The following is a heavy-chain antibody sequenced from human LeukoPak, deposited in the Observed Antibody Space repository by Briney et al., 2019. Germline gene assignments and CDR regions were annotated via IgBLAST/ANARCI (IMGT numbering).Heavy chain of an antibody. V-gene: IGHV4-61*02. CDR1: GGSISSGSYF. CDR3: AREYSAFEI. J-gene: IGHJ3*02. Sequence: SETLSLTCTVSGGSISSGSYFWSWLRQPAGTGLEWIGRIYSSGSTNYNPSLKSRVTISLDTSKTQFSLKLSSVTASDTAVYYCAREYSAFEIWGQGTMVTVSS. CDR2: IYSSGST. D-gene: IGHD1-1*01.